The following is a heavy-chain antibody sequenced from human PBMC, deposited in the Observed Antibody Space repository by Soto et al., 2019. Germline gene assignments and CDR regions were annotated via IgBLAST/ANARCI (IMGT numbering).Heavy chain of an antibody. Sequence: EVQLVESGGGLVQPGGSLRLSCAASGFTFSSYWMSWVRQAPGKGLEWVANIKQDGSEKYYVDSVKGRFTISRDNAKNSLYLKMNSLRAEDTAVYYCASLLEIAYLNYWGQGTLVTVSS. V-gene: IGHV3-7*01. CDR2: IKQDGSEK. CDR1: GFTFSSYW. CDR3: ASLLEIAYLNY. D-gene: IGHD2-21*01. J-gene: IGHJ4*02.